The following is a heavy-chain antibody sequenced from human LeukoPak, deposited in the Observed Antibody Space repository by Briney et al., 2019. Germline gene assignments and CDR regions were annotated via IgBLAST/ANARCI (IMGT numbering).Heavy chain of an antibody. CDR2: TYYSGGT. CDR3: ARGGSGWDWYFDL. Sequence: PSETLSLTCTVSGGSISSHYWSWIRQPPGKGLEWIGYTYYSGGTNYNPSLKSRVTISIDTSKNLFSLKLSSVTAADTAVYSCARGGSGWDWYFDLWGRGTLVTVSS. D-gene: IGHD6-19*01. CDR1: GGSISSHY. V-gene: IGHV4-59*11. J-gene: IGHJ2*01.